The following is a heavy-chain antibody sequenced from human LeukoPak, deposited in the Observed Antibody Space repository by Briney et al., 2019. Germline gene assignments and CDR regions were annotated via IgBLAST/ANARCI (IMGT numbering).Heavy chain of an antibody. Sequence: PGGSLRLSCAASGFTFNNYAMSWVRQAPGKGLEWVSMIGGSGSTTYYANSVEGRFTISRDNYGRTLSLQMNSLRAEDTAIYYCAKDLAYSTVDYWGQGTLVTVSS. J-gene: IGHJ4*02. CDR2: IGGSGSTT. CDR3: AKDLAYSTVDY. D-gene: IGHD4-11*01. CDR1: GFTFNNYA. V-gene: IGHV3-23*01.